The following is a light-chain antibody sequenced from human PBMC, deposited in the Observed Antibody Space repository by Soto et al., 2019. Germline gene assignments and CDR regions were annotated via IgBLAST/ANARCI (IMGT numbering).Light chain of an antibody. CDR1: QTIRTY. CDR2: SAS. J-gene: IGKJ2*01. Sequence: DIQMPQSPYSLSASVGDSVTITCRASQTIRTYLNWYQQKPGRAPKLLIHSASALPSGVPSRFSGSGSGTEFTLTMSGLQPEYFATYYCQQGQSTPYTFGQGTKVEIK. V-gene: IGKV1-39*01. CDR3: QQGQSTPYT.